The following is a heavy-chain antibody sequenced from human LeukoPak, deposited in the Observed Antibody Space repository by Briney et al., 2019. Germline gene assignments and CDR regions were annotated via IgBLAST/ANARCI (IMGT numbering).Heavy chain of an antibody. CDR3: ATLLLFRHY. J-gene: IGHJ4*02. D-gene: IGHD1-26*01. CDR2: ISAYNGNT. CDR1: GYTFTSYG. V-gene: IGHV1-18*01. Sequence: ASVKVSCKASGYTFTSYGISWVRQAPGQGLEWMGWISAYNGNTNYAQKFQGRVTMTEDTSTDTAYMELSSLRSEDTAVYYCATLLLFRHYWGQGTLVTVSS.